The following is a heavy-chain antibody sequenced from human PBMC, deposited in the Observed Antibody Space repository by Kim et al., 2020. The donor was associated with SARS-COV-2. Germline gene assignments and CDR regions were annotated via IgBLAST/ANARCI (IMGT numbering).Heavy chain of an antibody. D-gene: IGHD3-16*02. CDR1: GFTFSNDW. CDR3: TTGHYDYVWWSYRDAFGI. J-gene: IGHJ3*02. V-gene: IGHV3-15*05. CDR2: IKSKTDGGTT. Sequence: GGSLRLSCAASGFTFSNDWMSWVRQAPGKGLEWVGRIKSKTDGGTTDYAAPVKGRFTISRDDSKNTLYLKMNSLKTEDTAVYYCTTGHYDYVWWSYRDAFGIWGEGTMFTVSS.